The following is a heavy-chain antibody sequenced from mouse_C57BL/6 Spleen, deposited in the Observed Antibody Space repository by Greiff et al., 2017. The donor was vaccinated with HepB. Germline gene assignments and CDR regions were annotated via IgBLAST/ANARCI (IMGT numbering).Heavy chain of an antibody. CDR1: GYSITSGYY. J-gene: IGHJ2*01. D-gene: IGHD4-1*01. CDR2: ISYDGSN. V-gene: IGHV3-6*01. CDR3: ASPGIDD. Sequence: EVQLVESGPGLVKPSQSLSLTCSVTGYSITSGYYWNWIRQFPGNKLEWMGYISYDGSNNYNPSLKNRISITRDTSKNQFFLKLNSVTTEDTATYYCASPGIDDWGQGTTLTVSS.